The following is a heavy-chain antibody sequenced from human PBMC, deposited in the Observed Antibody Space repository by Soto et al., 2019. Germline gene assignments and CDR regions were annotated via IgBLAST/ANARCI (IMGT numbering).Heavy chain of an antibody. J-gene: IGHJ4*02. CDR1: GFTFDDYA. V-gene: IGHV3-9*03. D-gene: IGHD6-13*01. CDR2: ISWTSGSI. CDR3: AKERSLVLSCYFDY. Sequence: EVKLVESGGGLVQPGRSLRLSCAASGFTFDDYAMHWVRPAPAKDLEWDSGISWTSGSIDYAYSVKGRFAISRDNAKNSLSLLMNRLRAEDMAFYYCAKERSLVLSCYFDYWGQGTLVSVSS.